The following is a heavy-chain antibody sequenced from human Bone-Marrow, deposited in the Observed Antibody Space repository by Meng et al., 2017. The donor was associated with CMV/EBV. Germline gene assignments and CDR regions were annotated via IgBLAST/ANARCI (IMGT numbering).Heavy chain of an antibody. CDR2: INHSGST. D-gene: IGHD3-10*01. V-gene: IGHV4-34*01. CDR1: GGSFSGYY. J-gene: IGHJ4*02. Sequence: GSLRLSCAVYGGSFSGYYWSWIRQPPGKGLEWIGEINHSGSTNYNPSLKSRVTISVDTSKNQFSLKLSSVTAADTAVYYCARIPHYGSFCYFDYWGQGTRVTVSS. CDR3: ARIPHYGSFCYFDY.